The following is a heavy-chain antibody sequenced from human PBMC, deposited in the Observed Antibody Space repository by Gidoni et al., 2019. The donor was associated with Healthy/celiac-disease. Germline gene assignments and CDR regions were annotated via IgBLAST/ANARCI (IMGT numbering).Heavy chain of an antibody. CDR1: GFTFSSYG. V-gene: IGHV3-30*18. CDR3: AKDPLYCSGGSCYGRQGWFDP. D-gene: IGHD2-15*01. CDR2: ISYDGSNK. J-gene: IGHJ5*02. Sequence: QVQLVESGGGVVQPGRSLRLYCAASGFTFSSYGMHWVLQAPGKGLEWVAVISYDGSNKYYADAVKGRFTISRDNSKNTLYLQMNSLRAEDTAVYYCAKDPLYCSGGSCYGRQGWFDPWGQGTLVTVSS.